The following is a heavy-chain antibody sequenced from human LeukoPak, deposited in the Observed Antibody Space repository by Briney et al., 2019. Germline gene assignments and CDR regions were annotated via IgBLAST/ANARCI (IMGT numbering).Heavy chain of an antibody. CDR1: GFTVSNSA. J-gene: IGHJ4*02. D-gene: IGHD3-16*01. CDR3: AKVPRMAWGEN. V-gene: IGHV3-23*01. CDR2: LSDTGNT. Sequence: GGSLRLSCAASGFTVSNSAMSWVRQAPGKGLEWVSLLSDTGNTYYADSVKGRFTISRDNSKNTLYLQITSLRAEDTAVYYCAKVPRMAWGENWGQGTLVTVSS.